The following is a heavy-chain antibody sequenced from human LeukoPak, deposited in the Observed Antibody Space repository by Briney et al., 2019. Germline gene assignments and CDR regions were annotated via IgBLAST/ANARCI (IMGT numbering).Heavy chain of an antibody. CDR1: GFTFGDYA. J-gene: IGHJ4*02. V-gene: IGHV3-43*02. Sequence: GGPLRLSCAASGFTFGDYAMHWVRQAPGKGLEWVSLISGDGGSTYYADSVKGRFTISRDNSKNSLYLQMNSLRTEDTALYYCAKDKGYSSSWCFDQWGQGTLVTVSS. CDR2: ISGDGGST. D-gene: IGHD6-13*01. CDR3: AKDKGYSSSWCFDQ.